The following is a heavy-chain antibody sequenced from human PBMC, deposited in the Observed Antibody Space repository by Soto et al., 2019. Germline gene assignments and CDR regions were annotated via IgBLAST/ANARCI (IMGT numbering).Heavy chain of an antibody. CDR3: ARQIVVVPTAIDG. Sequence: SETLSLTCTFSGCSISSYYWSWIRQPPGKGLEWIGYIYYSGSTNYNPSLKSRVTISIDTSKNQFSLRLSSVTAADTAVYYCARQIVVVPTAIDGWGQGTLVTVSS. J-gene: IGHJ4*02. CDR1: GCSISSYY. D-gene: IGHD2-2*01. CDR2: IYYSGST. V-gene: IGHV4-59*08.